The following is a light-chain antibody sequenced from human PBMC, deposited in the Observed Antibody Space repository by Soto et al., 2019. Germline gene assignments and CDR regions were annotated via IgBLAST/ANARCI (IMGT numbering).Light chain of an antibody. CDR2: DTS. CDR3: QRRCSRPPT. Sequence: EIGLTQSPATLSLSPGERATLSCRASQSVSRYLAWYQQKPGQAPRLLIHDTSTRATGVPDTFSGSGSGTEFTLSISSLEPEDSVMYYCQRRCSRPPTFGGGTHLEIK. CDR1: QSVSRY. V-gene: IGKV3-11*01. J-gene: IGKJ4*01.